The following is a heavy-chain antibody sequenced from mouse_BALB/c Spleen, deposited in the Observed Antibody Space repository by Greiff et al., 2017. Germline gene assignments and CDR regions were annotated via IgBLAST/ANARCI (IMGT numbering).Heavy chain of an antibody. CDR2: ISSGGSYT. Sequence: EVKLQQSGPGLVQPSQSLSITCTVSGFSLTSYGVHWVRQSPEKRLEWVAEISSGGSYTYYPDTVTGRFTISRDNAKNTLYLEMSSLRSEDTAMYYCAIMITSMDYWGQGTSVTVSS. CDR3: AIMITSMDY. CDR1: GFSLTSYG. V-gene: IGHV5-9-4*01. J-gene: IGHJ4*01. D-gene: IGHD2-4*01.